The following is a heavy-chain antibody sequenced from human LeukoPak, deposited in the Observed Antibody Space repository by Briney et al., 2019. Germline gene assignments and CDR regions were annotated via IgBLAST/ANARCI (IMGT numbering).Heavy chain of an antibody. CDR2: ISSSSSYI. Sequence: GGSLRLSCAASGFTFSSYSMNWVRQATGKGLEWVSSISSSSSYIYYAGSVKGRFTISRDNAKNSLYLQMNSLRAEDTAVYYCARDSRVAGPFDYWGQGTLVTVSS. J-gene: IGHJ4*02. CDR3: ARDSRVAGPFDY. V-gene: IGHV3-21*01. CDR1: GFTFSSYS. D-gene: IGHD6-19*01.